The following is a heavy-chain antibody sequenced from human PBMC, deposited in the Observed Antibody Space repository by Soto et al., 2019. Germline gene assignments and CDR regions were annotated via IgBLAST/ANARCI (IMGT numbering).Heavy chain of an antibody. CDR2: IRTKANNYAT. CDR1: GFTLSGSA. D-gene: IGHD5-12*01. J-gene: IGHJ6*02. V-gene: IGHV3-73*02. Sequence: EVQLVESGGGLVQPGGSLKLSCAASGFTLSGSAIHWVRQASGKGLEWVGRIRTKANNYATAFGASVKGSFTISRDDSKNTAYLQMNSLKIEDTAVYYCTTTKSPRIYWGQGTTVTVSS. CDR3: TTTKSPRIY.